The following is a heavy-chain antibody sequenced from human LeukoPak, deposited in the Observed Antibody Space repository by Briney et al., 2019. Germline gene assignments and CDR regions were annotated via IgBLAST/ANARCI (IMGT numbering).Heavy chain of an antibody. V-gene: IGHV4-59*01. Sequence: SETLSLTCTVSGGSISSYYWSWIRQPPGKGLEWIGYIYYSGSTNYNPSLKSRVTISVDTSKNQFSLKLSSVTAADTAVYYCARVPPYSSSWPNYYYYMDVWGKGTTVTVSS. CDR2: IYYSGST. CDR1: GGSISSYY. CDR3: ARVPPYSSSWPNYYYYMDV. D-gene: IGHD6-6*01. J-gene: IGHJ6*03.